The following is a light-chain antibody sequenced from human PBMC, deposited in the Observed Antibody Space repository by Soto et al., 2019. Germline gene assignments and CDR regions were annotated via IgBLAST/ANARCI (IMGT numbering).Light chain of an antibody. CDR2: DVS. CDR1: SSDVGGYNY. Sequence: QSALTQAASVSGSPGQSITISCTGTSSDVGGYNYVSWYQQHPGKAPKLRIYDVSNRPSGVSNRFSGSKSGNTASLTISGLQDEDEADYYCSSYTSSSTLLFGGGTKLTVL. J-gene: IGLJ2*01. V-gene: IGLV2-14*03. CDR3: SSYTSSSTLL.